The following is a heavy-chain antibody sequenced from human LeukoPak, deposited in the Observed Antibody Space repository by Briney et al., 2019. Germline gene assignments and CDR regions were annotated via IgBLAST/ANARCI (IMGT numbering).Heavy chain of an antibody. CDR1: GGSISSYY. Sequence: SETLSLTCTVSGGSISSYYWSWIRQPPGKGLEWIGYIYYSGSTNYNPSLKSRVTISVDTSKNQFSLKLSSVTAADTAVCYCARAVRFLEWLDVWGQGTTVTVSS. D-gene: IGHD3-3*01. V-gene: IGHV4-59*01. J-gene: IGHJ6*02. CDR3: ARAVRFLEWLDV. CDR2: IYYSGST.